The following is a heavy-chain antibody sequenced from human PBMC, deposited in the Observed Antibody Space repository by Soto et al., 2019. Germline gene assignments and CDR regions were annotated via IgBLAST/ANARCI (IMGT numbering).Heavy chain of an antibody. CDR2: MNPDSGDA. J-gene: IGHJ4*02. CDR1: GYTFINYD. V-gene: IGHV1-8*01. Sequence: QVQLVQSVAEVRKPGASVKVSCKASGYTFINYDINWVRQAAGQGLEWMGWMNPDSGDAGYAQKFQGRVTMTRHTYINTAYMELSSLTSEDTAVYYCARVKRSSTCLDYWGQGALVTVSS. D-gene: IGHD6-13*01. CDR3: ARVKRSSTCLDY.